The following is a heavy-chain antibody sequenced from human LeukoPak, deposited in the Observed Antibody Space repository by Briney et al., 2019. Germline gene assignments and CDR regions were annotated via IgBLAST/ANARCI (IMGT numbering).Heavy chain of an antibody. D-gene: IGHD3-22*01. J-gene: IGHJ4*02. CDR3: AKDPVPGGYIDY. CDR1: GYSISSGYY. V-gene: IGHV4-38-2*02. Sequence: SETLSLTCTVSGYSISSGYYWGWIRQPPGKGLEWIGSIYHSGSTYYNPSLKSRVTISVDTSKNQFSLKLSSVTAANTAVYYCAKDPVPGGYIDYWGQGTLVTVSS. CDR2: IYHSGST.